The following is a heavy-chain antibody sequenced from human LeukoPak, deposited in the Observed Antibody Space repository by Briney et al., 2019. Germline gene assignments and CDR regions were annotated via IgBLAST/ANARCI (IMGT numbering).Heavy chain of an antibody. V-gene: IGHV4-31*03. CDR2: IYYSGST. D-gene: IGHD5-18*01. Sequence: SETLSLTCTVSGGSISSGGYYWSWIRRHPGKGLEWIGYIYYSGSTYHYPSLKSRVTISVDTSKNQFSLKLSSVTAADTAVYYCARGSSSQLWLTRGCYFDYWGQGTLVTVSS. CDR1: GGSISSGGYY. J-gene: IGHJ4*02. CDR3: ARGSSSQLWLTRGCYFDY.